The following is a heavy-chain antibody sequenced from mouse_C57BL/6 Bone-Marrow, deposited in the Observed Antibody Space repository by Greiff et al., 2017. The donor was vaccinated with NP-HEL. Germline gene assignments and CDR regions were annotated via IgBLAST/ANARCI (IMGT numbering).Heavy chain of an antibody. Sequence: EVMLVESGGGLVQPGESLKLSCESNEYEFPSHDMSWVRKTPGQRLELVAAINSDGGSTYYPDNMERRFILTRDTTTKTLYMQLSSLRSEDTSLYYCARHAGGYYAMDYWGQGTSVTVAS. J-gene: IGHJ4*01. CDR2: INSDGGST. CDR1: EYEFPSHD. V-gene: IGHV5-2*01. CDR3: ARHAGGYYAMDY.